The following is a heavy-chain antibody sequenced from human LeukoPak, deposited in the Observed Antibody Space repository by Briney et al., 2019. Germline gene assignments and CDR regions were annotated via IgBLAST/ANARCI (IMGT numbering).Heavy chain of an antibody. CDR3: AREGTRLTTAFDF. D-gene: IGHD1-14*01. CDR1: GFIFSNYE. Sequence: PGGSLRLSCAASGFIFSNYEMNWVRQAPGKGLEWLLYISGSGATIYYADSVKGRFTISRDNAKNSLYLQMHSLEVEDTALYYCAREGTRLTTAFDFWGQGTLVTVS. CDR2: ISGSGATI. J-gene: IGHJ4*02. V-gene: IGHV3-48*03.